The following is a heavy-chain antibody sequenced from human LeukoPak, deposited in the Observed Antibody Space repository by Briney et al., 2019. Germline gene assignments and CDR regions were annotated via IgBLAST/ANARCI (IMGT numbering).Heavy chain of an antibody. Sequence: GASVKVSCKASGGTFSSYAISWVRQAPGQGLEWMGGIIPIFGTANYAQKFQGRVTITTDESTSTAYMELSSLRSEDTAVYYCARSVWAAQAISDAFDIWGQGTMVTVSS. D-gene: IGHD6-6*01. V-gene: IGHV1-69*05. CDR2: IIPIFGTA. CDR3: ARSVWAAQAISDAFDI. CDR1: GGTFSSYA. J-gene: IGHJ3*02.